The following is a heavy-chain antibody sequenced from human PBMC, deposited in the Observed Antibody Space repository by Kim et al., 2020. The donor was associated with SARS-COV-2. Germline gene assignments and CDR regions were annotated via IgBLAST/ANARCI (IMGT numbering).Heavy chain of an antibody. D-gene: IGHD3-22*01. J-gene: IGHJ4*02. Sequence: GGSLRLSCAASGFTFSDYYMSWIRQAPGKGLEWVSYISSSGSTIYYADSVKGRFTISRDNTKNSLYLQMNSVRAEDTAVYYCARGVAQWDYYDSSGYFDCGERALVTAS. CDR1: GFTFSDYY. CDR3: ARGVAQWDYYDSSGYFD. V-gene: IGHV3-11*01. CDR2: ISSSGSTI.